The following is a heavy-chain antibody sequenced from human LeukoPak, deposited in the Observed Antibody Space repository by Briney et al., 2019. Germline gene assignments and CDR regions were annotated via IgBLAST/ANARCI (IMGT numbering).Heavy chain of an antibody. D-gene: IGHD6-19*01. V-gene: IGHV3-21*01. CDR1: GFTFSSYS. CDR2: ISSSSSYI. Sequence: GGSLRLSYAASGFTFSSYSMNWVRQAPGKGLEWVSSISSSSSYIYYADSVKGRFTISRDNAKNSLYLQMNSLRAEDTAVYYCARGAVDALDYWGQGTLVTVSS. J-gene: IGHJ4*02. CDR3: ARGAVDALDY.